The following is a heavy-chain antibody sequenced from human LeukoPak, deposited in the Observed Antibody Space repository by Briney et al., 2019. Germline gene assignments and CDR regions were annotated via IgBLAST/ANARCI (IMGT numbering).Heavy chain of an antibody. V-gene: IGHV3-21*01. Sequence: VSSISTSSSYIYYADSVKGRFTISRDDAKDSLYLQMNSLRAEDTAVYYCARDPPTIPGNFDSWGQGTLVTVSS. CDR2: ISTSSSYI. CDR3: ARDPPTIPGNFDS. J-gene: IGHJ4*02. D-gene: IGHD1-20*01.